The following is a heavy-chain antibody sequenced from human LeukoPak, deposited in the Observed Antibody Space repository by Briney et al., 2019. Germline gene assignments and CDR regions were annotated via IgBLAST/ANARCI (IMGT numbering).Heavy chain of an antibody. CDR3: VRGPHIAATSY. Sequence: GGSLRLSCAASGFTLSNYWMHWVRQVPGKGLVWVSRINTDGSSTSYADSVKGRFAISRDNAKKSLYLQINTLRAEDTAVYYCVRGPHIAATSYWGQGTLVTVSS. D-gene: IGHD6-25*01. V-gene: IGHV3-74*01. J-gene: IGHJ4*02. CDR2: INTDGSST. CDR1: GFTLSNYW.